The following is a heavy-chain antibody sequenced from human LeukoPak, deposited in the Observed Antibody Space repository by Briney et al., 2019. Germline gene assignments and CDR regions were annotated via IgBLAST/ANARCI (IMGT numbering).Heavy chain of an antibody. CDR3: ARGAGNFDY. J-gene: IGHJ4*02. D-gene: IGHD6-19*01. CDR1: GGSFSGYY. CDR2: INHSGST. V-gene: IGHV4-34*01. Sequence: SETLSLTCAVYGGSFSGYYWSWIRQPPGKGLEWIGEINHSGSTNYNPSLKSRVTISVDTSKNQFSLKLSSVTAADTAVYYCARGAGNFDYWGQGTLVTVSS.